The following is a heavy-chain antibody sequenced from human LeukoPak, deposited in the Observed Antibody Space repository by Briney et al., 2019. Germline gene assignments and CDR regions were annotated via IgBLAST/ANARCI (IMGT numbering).Heavy chain of an antibody. CDR1: GVSINSHY. CDR3: ARGAAPHYSDY. CDR2: IYDSESA. Sequence: SETLSLTCTVSGVSINSHYWSWIRQPPGKGLEWIGFIYDSESANYKSSLKSRVTMTVDTSKNQFSLKLNSVTAADTAVYYCARGAAPHYSDYWGQGTLVTVSS. V-gene: IGHV4-59*11. J-gene: IGHJ4*02. D-gene: IGHD6-6*01.